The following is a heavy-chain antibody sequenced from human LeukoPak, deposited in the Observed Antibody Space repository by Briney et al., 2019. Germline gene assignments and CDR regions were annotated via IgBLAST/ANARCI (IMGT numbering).Heavy chain of an antibody. J-gene: IGHJ4*02. CDR3: AGTYCSGGSCYSRY. D-gene: IGHD2-15*01. V-gene: IGHV4-31*03. CDR1: GGSISSGGYY. CDR2: IYYSGST. Sequence: SETLSLTCTVSGGSISSGGYYWSWIRQHPGKGLEWVGYIYYSGSTYYNPSLKSRVTISVDTSKNQFSLKLSSVTAADTAVYYCAGTYCSGGSCYSRYWGQGTLSPSPQ.